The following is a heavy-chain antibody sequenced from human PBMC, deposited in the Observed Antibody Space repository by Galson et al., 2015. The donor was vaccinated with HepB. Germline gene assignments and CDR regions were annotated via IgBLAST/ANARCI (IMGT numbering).Heavy chain of an antibody. J-gene: IGHJ4*02. CDR3: ARDGGQMGY. V-gene: IGHV4-39*01. Sequence: ETLSLTCTVSGVSITSGQYYWAWVRQSPGKGLEWIGSIYHTGNTYYNSSLKSRLTMSLVTSTNQVSLRLTSVTAADTAIHYCARDGGQMGYWGQGTLVTVSS. D-gene: IGHD3-16*01. CDR1: GVSITSGQYY. CDR2: IYHTGNT.